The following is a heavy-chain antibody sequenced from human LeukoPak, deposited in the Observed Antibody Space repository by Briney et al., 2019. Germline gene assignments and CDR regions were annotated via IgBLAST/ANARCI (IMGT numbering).Heavy chain of an antibody. J-gene: IGHJ6*04. D-gene: IGHD2-2*01. Sequence: SETLSLTCTVSGGSISSSSYYWGWIRQPPGKRLEWIGSIYYSGSTYYNPSLKSRVTISVDTSKNQFSLKLSSVTAADTAVYYCASPLRGWYCSSTSCSPMDVWGKGTTVTVSS. V-gene: IGHV4-39*01. CDR1: GGSISSSSYY. CDR2: IYYSGST. CDR3: ASPLRGWYCSSTSCSPMDV.